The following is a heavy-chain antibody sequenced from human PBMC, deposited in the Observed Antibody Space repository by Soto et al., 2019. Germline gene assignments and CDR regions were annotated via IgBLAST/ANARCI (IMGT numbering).Heavy chain of an antibody. CDR2: IIPILGIA. V-gene: IGHV1-69*02. CDR3: ARALRGGWELTPDY. D-gene: IGHD1-26*01. Sequence: QVQLVQSGAEVKKPGSSVKVSCKASGGTFSSYTISWVRQAPGQGLEWMGRIIPILGIANYAQKFQGRVTSTADKSTSTAYMELSSLRSEDTAVYYCARALRGGWELTPDYWGQGTLVTVSS. CDR1: GGTFSSYT. J-gene: IGHJ4*02.